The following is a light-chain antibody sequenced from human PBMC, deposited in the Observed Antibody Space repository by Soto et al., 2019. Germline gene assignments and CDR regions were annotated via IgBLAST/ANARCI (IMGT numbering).Light chain of an antibody. Sequence: QSVLTQPRSVSGSPGQSVTISCTGTSSDVGGYNYVSWYQQHPGKAPKLMIYDVSKRPSGVPDRFSGSKSGNTASLTISGLQAEDEDDYYCCSYAGSYTYVFRTGTKVTVL. CDR2: DVS. J-gene: IGLJ1*01. V-gene: IGLV2-11*01. CDR3: CSYAGSYTYV. CDR1: SSDVGGYNY.